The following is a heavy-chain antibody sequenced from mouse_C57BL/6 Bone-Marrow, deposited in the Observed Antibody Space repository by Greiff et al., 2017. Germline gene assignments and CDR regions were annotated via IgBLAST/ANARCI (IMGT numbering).Heavy chain of an antibody. CDR3: ARGDYGSSYWYFYV. Sequence: QVQLQQSGAELVRPGASVKLSCKASGYTFTDYYINWVKQRPGQGLEWIARIYPGSGNTYYNEKFKGKATLTAEKSSSTAYMQLSSLTSEDSAVYFCARGDYGSSYWYFYVWGTGTTVTGSS. CDR2: IYPGSGNT. CDR1: GYTFTDYY. V-gene: IGHV1-76*01. J-gene: IGHJ1*03. D-gene: IGHD1-1*01.